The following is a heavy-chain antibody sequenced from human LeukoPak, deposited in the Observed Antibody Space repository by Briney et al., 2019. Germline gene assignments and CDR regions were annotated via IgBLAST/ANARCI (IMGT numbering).Heavy chain of an antibody. CDR3: ARERYYDILTGYYGSWFDP. D-gene: IGHD3-9*01. CDR2: INHSGST. J-gene: IGHJ5*02. Sequence: SETLSLTCAVYGGSFSGYYWSWIRQPPGKGLEWIGEINHSGSTNYNPSLKSRVTISVDTSKNQFSLKLSSVTAADTAVYYCARERYYDILTGYYGSWFDPWGQGTLVTVSS. CDR1: GGSFSGYY. V-gene: IGHV4-34*01.